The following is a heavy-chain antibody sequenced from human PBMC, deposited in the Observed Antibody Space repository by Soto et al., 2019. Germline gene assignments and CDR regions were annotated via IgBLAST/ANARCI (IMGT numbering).Heavy chain of an antibody. V-gene: IGHV1-69*06. CDR1: GGTFSSYA. CDR3: GRGGEGELRGGGFDY. Sequence: QVQLVQSGAEVKKPGSSVKVSCKASGGTFSSYAISWVRQAPGQGLEWMGGIIPIFGTANYAQKFQGRVTITADKSTGTAYMELGSRRSEDTAVYYWGRGGEGELRGGGFDYWGQGTLVTVSS. D-gene: IGHD1-26*01. CDR2: IIPIFGTA. J-gene: IGHJ4*02.